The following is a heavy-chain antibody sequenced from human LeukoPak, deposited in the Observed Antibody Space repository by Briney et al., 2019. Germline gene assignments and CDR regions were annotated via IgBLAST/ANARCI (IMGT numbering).Heavy chain of an antibody. V-gene: IGHV3-74*01. D-gene: IGHD1-1*01. CDR3: AKAGTGTNMIFDY. CDR1: GFTFSSSW. J-gene: IGHJ4*02. Sequence: GGSLRLSCAASGFTFSSSWMHWVRQAPEKGLVWVSRINSDGSSTSYADSVKGRFTISRDNAKNTLFLQMNSLRAEDTAVYYCAKAGTGTNMIFDYWGQGTLVTVSS. CDR2: INSDGSST.